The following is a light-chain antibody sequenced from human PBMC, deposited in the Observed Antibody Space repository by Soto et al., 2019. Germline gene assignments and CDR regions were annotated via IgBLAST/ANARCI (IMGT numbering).Light chain of an antibody. J-gene: IGKJ5*01. CDR1: QSVSSNF. Sequence: EIVLTQSPGTLSSSPGERATLSCRASQSVSSNFLARYQQRPGQAPRLLIYGASSRATGIPDRFSGSGSETEFTLTISRLEPEDFALYYCQQYDSSPITFGHGTRLDIK. CDR2: GAS. V-gene: IGKV3-20*01. CDR3: QQYDSSPIT.